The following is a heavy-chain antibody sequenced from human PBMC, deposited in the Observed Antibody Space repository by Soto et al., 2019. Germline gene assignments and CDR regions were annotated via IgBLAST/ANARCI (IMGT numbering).Heavy chain of an antibody. CDR2: ISSSSSTI. CDR3: ARGSIAVAGTFYYYGMDV. V-gene: IGHV3-48*01. Sequence: GGSLRLSCAASGFTFSSYSMNWVRQAPGKGLEWVSYISSSSSTIYYADSVKGRFTISRDNAKNSLYLQMNSLRAEDTAVYYCARGSIAVAGTFYYYGMDVWGQGTTVTVSS. J-gene: IGHJ6*02. D-gene: IGHD6-19*01. CDR1: GFTFSSYS.